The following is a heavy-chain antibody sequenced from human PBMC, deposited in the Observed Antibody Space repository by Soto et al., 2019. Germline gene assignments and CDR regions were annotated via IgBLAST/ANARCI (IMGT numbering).Heavy chain of an antibody. CDR3: AKSRDGYSFYFYYGMDV. CDR2: ISYDGRNK. V-gene: IGHV3-30*18. Sequence: PGGSLRLSCEASRFTFSDYGMHWVRQAPGKGLDCVAVISYDGRNKYYADSVKGRFTISRDNSKNTLYLQMNSLTGDDTAVYYCAKSRDGYSFYFYYGMDVWGQGTTVTVYS. J-gene: IGHJ6*02. D-gene: IGHD4-4*01. CDR1: RFTFSDYG.